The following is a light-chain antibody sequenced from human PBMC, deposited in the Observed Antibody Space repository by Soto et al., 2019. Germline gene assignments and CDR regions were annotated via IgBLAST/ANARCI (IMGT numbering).Light chain of an antibody. CDR1: HPLTPP. CDR2: GAS. J-gene: IGKJ1*01. CDR3: QQYNNWPRT. Sequence: EIVMTQSPATLSVSPGERATPPPPPTHPLTPPLAWYQQKPGQAPSLLIYGASTRSTGIPARFSGSGSGTEFTLTISSLQSEDFAVYYCQQYNNWPRTFGQGTKVEIK. V-gene: IGKV3-15*01.